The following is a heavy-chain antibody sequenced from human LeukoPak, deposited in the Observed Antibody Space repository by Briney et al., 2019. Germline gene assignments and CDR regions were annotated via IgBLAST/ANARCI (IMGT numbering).Heavy chain of an antibody. CDR1: GGTFSSYA. V-gene: IGHV1-69*04. J-gene: IGHJ6*02. Sequence: ASVKVSCKASGGTFSSYAISWVRQAPGQGLEWMGRIIPILGIANYAQKFQGRVTIAADKSTSTAYMELSSLRSEDTAVYYCAREVVTMVRGVITPEDYGMDVWGQGTTVTVSS. CDR3: AREVVTMVRGVITPEDYGMDV. D-gene: IGHD3-10*01. CDR2: IIPILGIA.